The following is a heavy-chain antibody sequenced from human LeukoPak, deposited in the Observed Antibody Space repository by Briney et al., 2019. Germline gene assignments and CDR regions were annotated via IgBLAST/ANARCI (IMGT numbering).Heavy chain of an antibody. J-gene: IGHJ4*02. CDR1: GFTFSSAW. CDR3: AREDTAMVLYYFDY. D-gene: IGHD5-18*01. V-gene: IGHV3-21*01. Sequence: PGGSLRLSCAASGFTFSSAWLNWVRQAPGKGLEWVSSISSSSSYIYYADSVKGRFTISRDNAKNSLYLQMNSLRAEDTAVYYCAREDTAMVLYYFDYWGQGTLVTVSS. CDR2: ISSSSSYI.